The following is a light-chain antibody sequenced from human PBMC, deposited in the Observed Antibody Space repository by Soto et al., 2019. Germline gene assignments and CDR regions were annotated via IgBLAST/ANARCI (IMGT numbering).Light chain of an antibody. CDR3: QQRSNWPPLT. J-gene: IGKJ4*01. CDR2: DAS. Sequence: EIVLTQSPATLSLSPGERATLSCRASQSVSSYLAWYQQKPGQAPRLLIYDASNRATGIPARFSGSGSGTDFTLTISSLEPEDFAVYYWQQRSNWPPLTFGVGTKVEIK. CDR1: QSVSSY. V-gene: IGKV3-11*01.